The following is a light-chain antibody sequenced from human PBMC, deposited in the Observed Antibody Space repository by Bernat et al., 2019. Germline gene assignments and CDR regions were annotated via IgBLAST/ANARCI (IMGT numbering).Light chain of an antibody. J-gene: IGKJ1*01. CDR1: QGISNY. CDR2: AAS. CDR3: LSTASAPWT. Sequence: DIQLTQSPPFLSASVGDRVTITCRASQGISNYLAWYQQKPGKVPKLLIYAASTLQSGVPSRFSASGSVTDFTLTISSLQPEDVATYYCLSTASAPWTFGQGTKVEIK. V-gene: IGKV1-27*01.